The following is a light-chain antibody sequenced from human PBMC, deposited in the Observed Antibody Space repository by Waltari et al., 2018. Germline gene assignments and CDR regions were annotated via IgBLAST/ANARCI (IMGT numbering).Light chain of an antibody. V-gene: IGLV3-1*01. Sequence: WYQQKPGQSPLLVIYQDTRRPSEIPERFSGSKSANTATLTITGTQAMDEADYYCQALGTGAWVFGGGTKLTVL. J-gene: IGLJ3*02. CDR3: QALGTGAWV. CDR2: QDT.